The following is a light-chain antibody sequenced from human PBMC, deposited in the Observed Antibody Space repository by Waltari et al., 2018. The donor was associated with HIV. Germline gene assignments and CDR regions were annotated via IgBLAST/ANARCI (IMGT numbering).Light chain of an antibody. CDR3: QQSFSTSMYT. J-gene: IGKJ2*01. CDR1: QSISSY. Sequence: DIPMTQSPSSLSASVGDRVPIPCRASQSISSYLSWYQQKPGKAPKLLIYAASSLQSGVPSRFSGSGSGTDFTLTISSLQPEDFATYYCQQSFSTSMYTFGQGTKLEIK. CDR2: AAS. V-gene: IGKV1-39*01.